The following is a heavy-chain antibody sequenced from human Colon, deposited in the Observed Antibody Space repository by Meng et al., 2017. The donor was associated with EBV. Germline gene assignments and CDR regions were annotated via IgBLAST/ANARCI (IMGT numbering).Heavy chain of an antibody. CDR3: ASGPYCGGDCYWFDP. D-gene: IGHD2-21*02. CDR1: GDSISSGDYS. J-gene: IGHJ5*02. CDR2: IYHGGTT. V-gene: IGHV4-30-2*01. Sequence: QVFLKEFDTGLVQPSQSLSLTVAVSGDSISSGDYSWSWIRQPPGQGLEWIGYIYHGGTTYNTSLKSRVTISVDNSKNQFSLRLTSVTAADTAVYYCASGPYCGGDCYWFDPWGQGTLVTVSS.